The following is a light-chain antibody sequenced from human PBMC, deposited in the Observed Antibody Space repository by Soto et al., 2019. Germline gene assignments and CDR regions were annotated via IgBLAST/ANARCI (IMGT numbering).Light chain of an antibody. CDR1: QSVSSSY. J-gene: IGKJ1*01. CDR2: GAA. Sequence: DIVLTQSPGTLYLSPGERATLSCRAIQSVSSSYLAWYQQKPGQAPRLLIYGAASRATGIPDRFSGSGSGTDFTLTISSLQPDDFATYYCQHNNGYSWTFGQGTKVDI. CDR3: QHNNGYSWT. V-gene: IGKV3-20*01.